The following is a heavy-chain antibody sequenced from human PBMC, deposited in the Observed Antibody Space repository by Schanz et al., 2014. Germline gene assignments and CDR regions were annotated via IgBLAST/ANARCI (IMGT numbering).Heavy chain of an antibody. CDR2: ISGSGGST. V-gene: IGHV3-23*04. J-gene: IGHJ4*02. Sequence: EVQLVESGGGLVQPGGSLRLSCAASGFTFSSYAMSWVRQAPGKGLEWVSAISGSGGSTYYADSVKGRFTISRDNSRKTLYLQMNSLRAEDTAVYYCAKDRYCSSSSCSDYFDYWGRGTLVTVSS. D-gene: IGHD2-2*01. CDR1: GFTFSSYA. CDR3: AKDRYCSSSSCSDYFDY.